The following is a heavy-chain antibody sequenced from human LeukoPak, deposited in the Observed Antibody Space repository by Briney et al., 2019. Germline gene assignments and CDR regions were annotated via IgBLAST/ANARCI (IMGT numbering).Heavy chain of an antibody. J-gene: IGHJ4*02. D-gene: IGHD2-15*01. CDR1: GFTFCSYS. Sequence: GGSLRLSCAASGFTFCSYSMNCVREAPGKGLEWVSSISSGSTYIYYADSVKGQFTISRENAKNSLYLQMNSLRAENTAVYYCARDFHLVAAKPWGQRTLFTVSS. V-gene: IGHV3-21*01. CDR2: ISSGSTYI. CDR3: ARDFHLVAAKP.